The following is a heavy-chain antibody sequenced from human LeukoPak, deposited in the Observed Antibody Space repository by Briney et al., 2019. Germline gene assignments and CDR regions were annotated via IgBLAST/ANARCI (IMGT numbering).Heavy chain of an antibody. V-gene: IGHV4-4*02. Sequence: KRSETLSLTCAVAGGSIRSSNWWSWVRQPPGKVLEGIGETSHSRGPNYNPSLKLRLTISVDKSKNQFPLKLSSVPAAPTAVYSRPRAPSAAYVSRTFHIWAQATMVTVSS. CDR1: GGSIRSSNW. D-gene: IGHD3-16*01. CDR3: PRAPSAAYVSRTFHI. J-gene: IGHJ3*02. CDR2: TSHSRGP.